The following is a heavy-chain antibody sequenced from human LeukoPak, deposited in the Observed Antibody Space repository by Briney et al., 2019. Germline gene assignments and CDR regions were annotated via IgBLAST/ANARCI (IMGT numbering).Heavy chain of an antibody. J-gene: IGHJ4*02. CDR1: GFTFSSYA. D-gene: IGHD3-9*01. CDR2: ISYDGRNK. V-gene: IGHV3-30-3*01. CDR3: ARDLSVTNYDILTGYSPSFDY. Sequence: PGGSLRLSCAASGFTFSSYAMHWVRQAPGKGLEWVAVISYDGRNKYYADSVKGRFTISRDNSKNTLYLQMNSLRAEDTAVYYCARDLSVTNYDILTGYSPSFDYWGQGTLVTVSS.